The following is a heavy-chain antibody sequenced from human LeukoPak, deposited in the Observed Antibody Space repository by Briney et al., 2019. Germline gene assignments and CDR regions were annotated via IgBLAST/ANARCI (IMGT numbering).Heavy chain of an antibody. CDR2: IYYSGST. D-gene: IGHD1-26*01. V-gene: IGHV4-59*01. CDR1: GGSISSYY. Sequence: PSETLSLTCTVSGGSISSYYWSWIRQPPGKGLEWVGYIYYSGSTNYNPSLKSRVTISVDTSKNQFSLKLSSVTAADTAVYYCARGEWELLWVDYWGQGTLVTVSS. CDR3: ARGEWELLWVDY. J-gene: IGHJ4*02.